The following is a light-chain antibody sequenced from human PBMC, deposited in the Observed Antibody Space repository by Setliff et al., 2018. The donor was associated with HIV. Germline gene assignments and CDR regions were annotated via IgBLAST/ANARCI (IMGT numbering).Light chain of an antibody. V-gene: IGKV1-9*01. CDR3: QQLNSYPQT. Sequence: IQLTQSPSSLSASVGDRVTIACRASQGISSHLAWYQQKPGKAPKLLIYAASTLRSEVPSRFSGSGFGTDFTLTISSLQPEDFATYYCQQLNSYPQTFGQGTKVDIK. CDR1: QGISSH. CDR2: AAS. J-gene: IGKJ2*01.